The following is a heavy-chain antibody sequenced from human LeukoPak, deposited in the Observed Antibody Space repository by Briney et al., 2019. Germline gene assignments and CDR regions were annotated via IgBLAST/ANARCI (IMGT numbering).Heavy chain of an antibody. J-gene: IGHJ3*02. CDR3: ARVHGGGDFKDAFDI. V-gene: IGHV1-18*04. CDR1: GYSFTTYW. CDR2: ISAYNGNT. Sequence: GESLKISCKGSGYSFTTYWIGWVRQAPGQGLEWMGWISAYNGNTNYAQKLQGRVTMTTDTSTSTAYMELRSLRSDDTAVYYCARVHGGGDFKDAFDIWGQGTMVTVSS. D-gene: IGHD2-21*02.